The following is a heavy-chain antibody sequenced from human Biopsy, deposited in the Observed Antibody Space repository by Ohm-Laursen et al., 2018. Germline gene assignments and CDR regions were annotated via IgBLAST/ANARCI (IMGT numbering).Heavy chain of an antibody. J-gene: IGHJ4*02. V-gene: IGHV3-23*01. CDR1: GFTFSSHA. Sequence: GSLRLSCAASGFTFSSHAMAWVRQAPGKGLEWVSGIRDSGDSAYYADSVKGRFTISRDNSRNTLYLQMNSLRAEDTAVYYCARAYPPPGRRLVVVAGDFDCWGQGTRVTVSS. CDR3: ARAYPPPGRRLVVVAGDFDC. CDR2: IRDSGDSA. D-gene: IGHD2-15*01.